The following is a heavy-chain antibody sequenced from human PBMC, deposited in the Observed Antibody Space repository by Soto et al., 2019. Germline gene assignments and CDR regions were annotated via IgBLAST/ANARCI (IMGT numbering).Heavy chain of an antibody. V-gene: IGHV3-23*01. CDR3: AKAKNDYNWDNRPAFDY. D-gene: IGHD1-20*01. CDR1: GFTLRNYA. CDR2: ISANDVGT. Sequence: GGSLRLSCEASGFTLRNYAMTWIRQAPGKGLEWVSLISANDVGTYYAESVKTRFTISTDQSRNTVYVQMDSLRAGDTAIYYCAKAKNDYNWDNRPAFDYWGQGTLVTVSS. J-gene: IGHJ4*01.